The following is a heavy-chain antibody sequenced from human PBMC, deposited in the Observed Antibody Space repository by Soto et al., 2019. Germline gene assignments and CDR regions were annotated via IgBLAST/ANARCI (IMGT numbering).Heavy chain of an antibody. J-gene: IGHJ4*02. Sequence: GGSLRLSCVASGFTFSSSGMNWVRQAPEKGLEWVSYISSGSITVYYADSVKGRFTISRDNAKNSLYLQMNSLRDEDTAIYYCARDRRFDYWGQGTLVTVSS. CDR1: GFTFSSSG. CDR3: ARDRRFDY. CDR2: ISSGSITV. V-gene: IGHV3-48*02.